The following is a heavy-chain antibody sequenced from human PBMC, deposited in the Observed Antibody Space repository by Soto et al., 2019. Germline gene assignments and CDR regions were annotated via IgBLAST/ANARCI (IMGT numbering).Heavy chain of an antibody. CDR1: GFTFSNYA. CDR2: ISGSGGST. J-gene: IGHJ1*01. Sequence: PGGSLRLSCAASGFTFSNYAMSWVRQAPGKGLECVSTISGSGGSTYYADSVKGRFTMSRDNSENTLYLQMHSLRVEDTAVYYCARDAGYSPYYYDSSGYKYADWGQGTLVTVSS. CDR3: ARDAGYSPYYYDSSGYKYAD. D-gene: IGHD3-22*01. V-gene: IGHV3-23*01.